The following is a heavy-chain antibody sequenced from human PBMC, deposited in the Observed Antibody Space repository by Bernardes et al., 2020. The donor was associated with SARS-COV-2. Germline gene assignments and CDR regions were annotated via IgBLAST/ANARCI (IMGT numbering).Heavy chain of an antibody. CDR3: ARVQSSAARPLAGTNS. J-gene: IGHJ1*01. CDR1: GFTFSSDE. D-gene: IGHD1-1*01. Sequence: GGSLRLSCVVSGFTFSSDEMNWVRQAPGKGLEWISYITSRGHVRYYADSIKGRFTVSRDNARNSLYLQMNSLRVDDTAIYYCARVQSSAARPLAGTNSWGQGALVTVSS. V-gene: IGHV3-48*03. CDR2: ITSRGHVR.